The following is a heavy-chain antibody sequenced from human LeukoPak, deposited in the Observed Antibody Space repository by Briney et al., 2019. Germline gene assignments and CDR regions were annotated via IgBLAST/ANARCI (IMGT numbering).Heavy chain of an antibody. V-gene: IGHV3-48*04. J-gene: IGHJ6*03. CDR3: ARIPSGYTLGYGYYYYYMDV. CDR2: ISTSSSTI. CDR1: GFTFSDYT. Sequence: GGSLRLACGVSGFTFSDYTMTWVRQAPGKGLEWVSYISTSSSTIYYADSVKGRFTISRDNTKNSLYLQMNSLRAEDTAVYYCARIPSGYTLGYGYYYYYMDVWGKGATVTVSS. D-gene: IGHD5-18*01.